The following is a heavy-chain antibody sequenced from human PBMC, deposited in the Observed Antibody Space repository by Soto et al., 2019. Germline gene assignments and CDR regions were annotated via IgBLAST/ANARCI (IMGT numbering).Heavy chain of an antibody. CDR3: ARQPSIMVYARGGDY. D-gene: IGHD2-8*01. CDR2: ISSSSSTI. V-gene: IGHV3-48*01. J-gene: IGHJ4*02. CDR1: GFTFSSYS. Sequence: GGSLRLSCAASGFTFSSYSMNWVRQAPGKGLEWVSYISSSSSTIYYADSVKGRFTISRDNAKNSLYLQMNSLRAEDTAVYYCARQPSIMVYARGGDYWGQGTLVTVSS.